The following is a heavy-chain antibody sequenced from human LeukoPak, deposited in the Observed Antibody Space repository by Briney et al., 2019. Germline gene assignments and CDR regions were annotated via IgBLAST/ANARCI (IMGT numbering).Heavy chain of an antibody. CDR1: GGSISSGGYY. J-gene: IGHJ4*02. CDR3: ARSSPPYSSSWYYYYFDY. D-gene: IGHD6-13*01. Sequence: PSETLSLTCTVSGGSISSGGYYWSWIRQHPGKGLEWIGYIYYSGSTYYNPSLKSRVTISVDTSKNQFSLKLSSVTAADTAVYYCARSSPPYSSSWYYYYFDYWGQGTLVTVSS. CDR2: IYYSGST. V-gene: IGHV4-31*03.